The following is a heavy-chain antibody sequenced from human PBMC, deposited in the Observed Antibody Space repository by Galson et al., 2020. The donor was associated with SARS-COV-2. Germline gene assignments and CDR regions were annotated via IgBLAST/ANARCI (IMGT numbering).Heavy chain of an antibody. D-gene: IGHD1-26*01. CDR2: IWYDGSNK. V-gene: IGHV3-33*01. CDR3: AREEEALVGASFD. J-gene: IGHJ4*02. CDR1: GFTFSSYG. Sequence: GGSLRFSCAASGFTFSSYGMHWVRQAPGKGLEWVAVIWYDGSNKYYADSVKGRFTISRDNSKNTRYLQMNSLRAEDTAVYYCAREEEALVGASFDCGQGTLVTVSS.